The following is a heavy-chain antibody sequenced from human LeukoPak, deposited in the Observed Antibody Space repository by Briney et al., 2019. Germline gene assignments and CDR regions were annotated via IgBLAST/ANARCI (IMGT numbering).Heavy chain of an antibody. V-gene: IGHV1-2*02. Sequence: ASVKVSCKASGYTFTGYYMHWVRQAPGQGLEWMGWINPNSGGTNYAQKFQGRVTMTRDTSISTAYMELSRLRSDDTAVYYCARATRRQITNWNCGPSYFDYWGQGTLVTVSS. CDR3: ARATRRQITNWNCGPSYFDY. J-gene: IGHJ4*02. CDR1: GYTFTGYY. CDR2: INPNSGGT. D-gene: IGHD1-7*01.